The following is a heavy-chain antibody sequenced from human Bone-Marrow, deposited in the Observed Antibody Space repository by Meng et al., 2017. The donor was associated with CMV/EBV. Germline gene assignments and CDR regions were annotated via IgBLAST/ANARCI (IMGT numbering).Heavy chain of an antibody. J-gene: IGHJ6*02. Sequence: GESLKISCAVSGFTFSSCWMTWVRQAPGKGLEWVANIKQDGSQIYYVASVEGRFTIFRDNAQNSLYLQMYSLRAEDTAVYCCARPEYATSGGHSGIDVWGQGTTVTVSS. V-gene: IGHV3-7*01. CDR1: GFTFSSCW. CDR2: IKQDGSQI. CDR3: ARPEYATSGGHSGIDV. D-gene: IGHD2-2*01.